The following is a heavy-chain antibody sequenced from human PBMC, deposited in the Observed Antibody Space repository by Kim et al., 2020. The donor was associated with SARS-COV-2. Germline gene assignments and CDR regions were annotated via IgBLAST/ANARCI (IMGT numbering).Heavy chain of an antibody. V-gene: IGHV4-4*02. Sequence: SETLSLTCAVSGGSISSSNWWSWVRQPPGKGLEWIGEIYHSGSTNYNPSLKSRVTISVDKSKNQFSLKLSSVTAADTAVYYCARRQLPPEVRYYYYGMDVWGQGTTVTVSS. CDR3: ARRQLPPEVRYYYYGMDV. CDR2: IYHSGST. D-gene: IGHD2-2*01. J-gene: IGHJ6*02. CDR1: GGSISSSNW.